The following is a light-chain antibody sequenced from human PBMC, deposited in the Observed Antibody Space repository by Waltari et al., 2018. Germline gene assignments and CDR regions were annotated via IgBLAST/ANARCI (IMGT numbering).Light chain of an antibody. Sequence: HSALTQPAPVSGSPGQSITILCTGTTSYIGGYSPVPWYQQRPGKAPTLMIYEVKKRPSGVSNRFSGSKSGNTASLTISGLQAEDEADYYCSSYISSITSWVFGGGTKVTVL. CDR1: TSYIGGYSP. CDR2: EVK. V-gene: IGLV2-14*01. CDR3: SSYISSITSWV. J-gene: IGLJ3*02.